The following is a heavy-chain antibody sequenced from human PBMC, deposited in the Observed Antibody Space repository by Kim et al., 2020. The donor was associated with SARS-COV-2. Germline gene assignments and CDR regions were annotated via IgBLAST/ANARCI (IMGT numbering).Heavy chain of an antibody. D-gene: IGHD2-2*01. CDR3: ARGRYQLRDLDW. CDR1: GFTFSRYD. CDR2: ITASGGST. J-gene: IGHJ4*02. V-gene: IGHV3-23*01. Sequence: GGSLRLSCAAPGFTFSRYDMAWVRQAPGKGLEWVSGITASGGSTYYADSVKGRSTISRDNSKNMLYLQMNSLRAEDTAMYYCARGRYQLRDLDWWGQGTLVTVSS.